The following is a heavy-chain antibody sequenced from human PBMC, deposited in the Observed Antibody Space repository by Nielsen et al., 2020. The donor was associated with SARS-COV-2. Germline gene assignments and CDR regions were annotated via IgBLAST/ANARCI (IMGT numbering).Heavy chain of an antibody. CDR1: GFTFSGSA. D-gene: IGHD5-18*01. Sequence: GESLKISCAASGFTFSGSAMHWVRQASGKGLEWVGRIRSKANSYATAYAASVKGRFTISRDDSKNTAYLQMNSLKTEDTAVYYCTAIYSYGPYYFDYWGQGTLVTVSS. J-gene: IGHJ4*02. V-gene: IGHV3-73*01. CDR3: TAIYSYGPYYFDY. CDR2: IRSKANSYAT.